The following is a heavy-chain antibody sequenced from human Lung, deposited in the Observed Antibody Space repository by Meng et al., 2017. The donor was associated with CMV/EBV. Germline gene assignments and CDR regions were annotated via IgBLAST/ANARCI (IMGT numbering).Heavy chain of an antibody. D-gene: IGHD6-19*01. CDR1: GYTFTGYY. Sequence: ASXXVSXKASGYTFTGYYMHWVRQAPGQGLEWMGWINPNSGGTNYAQKFQGRVTMTRDTPISTAYMELSRLRSDDTAVYYCARGLAVAGTSHFDYWVQGTXVTVSS. V-gene: IGHV1-2*02. CDR3: ARGLAVAGTSHFDY. J-gene: IGHJ4*02. CDR2: INPNSGGT.